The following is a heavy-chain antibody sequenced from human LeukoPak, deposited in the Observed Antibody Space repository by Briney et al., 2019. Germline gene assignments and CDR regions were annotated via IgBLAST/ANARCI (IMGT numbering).Heavy chain of an antibody. CDR2: IRYDGSNK. J-gene: IGHJ6*03. V-gene: IGHV3-30*02. D-gene: IGHD3-16*01. CDR1: GFTFSSYA. Sequence: GGSLRLSCAASGFTFSSYAMNWVRQAPGKGLEWVAFIRYDGSNKYYADSVKGRFTISRDNSKNTLYLQMNSLRAEDTAVYYCAKDRLRNYYYYYMDVWGKGTTVTISS. CDR3: AKDRLRNYYYYYMDV.